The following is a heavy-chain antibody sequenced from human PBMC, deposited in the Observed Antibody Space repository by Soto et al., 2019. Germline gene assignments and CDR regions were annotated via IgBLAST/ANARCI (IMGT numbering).Heavy chain of an antibody. CDR2: IFYSGST. CDR1: GSAISNRSSH. V-gene: IGHV4-39*01. J-gene: IGHJ6*02. D-gene: IGHD3-22*01. Sequence: LDSLSPTYIRSGSAISNRSSHGRWRHRRLGKGLEWIGSIFYSGSTYYNPSLKSRVTISVDTSKNQFSLKLYSVTAADTAMYYCARRLYYDSSGFEGGGMDVWGQGTTVS. CDR3: ARRLYYDSSGFEGGGMDV.